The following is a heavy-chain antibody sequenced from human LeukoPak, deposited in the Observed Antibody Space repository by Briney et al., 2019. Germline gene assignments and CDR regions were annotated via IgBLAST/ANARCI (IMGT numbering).Heavy chain of an antibody. V-gene: IGHV4-59*01. D-gene: IGHD3-16*01. Sequence: SETLSLTCTVSGGSISSYYWSWIRQPPGKGLEWIGDIYYSGYTNYNPSLKSRVTISVDTSKNQFSLKLSSMTAADTAVYYCARETSQKGAHYMDVWGKGTTVTISS. CDR1: GGSISSYY. CDR3: ARETSQKGAHYMDV. J-gene: IGHJ6*03. CDR2: IYYSGYT.